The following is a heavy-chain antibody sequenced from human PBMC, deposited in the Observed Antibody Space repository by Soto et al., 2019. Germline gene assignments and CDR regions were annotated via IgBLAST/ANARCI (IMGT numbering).Heavy chain of an antibody. V-gene: IGHV4-39*01. CDR1: GYSVTSSDYY. CDR3: APLSVSLSGPYGIHV. CDR2: MFYSGLT. Sequence: PETLSLTCSFSGYSVTSSDYYWAWIRQPPGKGLEWIGSMFYSGLTYYNPSLKSRVTLSVDTSKNQFSVRLNSVTAADTAVYYCAPLSVSLSGPYGIHVWGQGTTVTVSS. J-gene: IGHJ6*02. D-gene: IGHD2-15*01.